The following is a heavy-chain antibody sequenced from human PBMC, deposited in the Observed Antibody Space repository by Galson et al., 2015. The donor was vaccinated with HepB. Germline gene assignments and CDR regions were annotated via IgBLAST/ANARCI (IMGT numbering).Heavy chain of an antibody. Sequence: SVKVSCKASGYTFTAYYMHWVRQAPGQGLEWMGWSNPNYGGTDYAQKFQGRVTMTRDTSLSTAYMELRGLRSDDTAVYYCARAGYCTSTSCPDYYYYMDVWGKGTTVTVSS. CDR3: ARAGYCTSTSCPDYYYYMDV. J-gene: IGHJ6*03. CDR1: GYTFTAYY. V-gene: IGHV1-2*02. CDR2: SNPNYGGT. D-gene: IGHD2-2*03.